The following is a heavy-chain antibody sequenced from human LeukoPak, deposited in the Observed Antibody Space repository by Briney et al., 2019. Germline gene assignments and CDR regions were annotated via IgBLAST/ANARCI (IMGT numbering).Heavy chain of an antibody. CDR1: GYSISSGYY. CDR2: IDRTGNR. V-gene: IGHV4-38-2*01. J-gene: IGHJ6*03. CDR3: ARVDNYYGLGSFGASHYYYMDV. D-gene: IGHD3-10*01. Sequence: PSETLSLTCAVSGYSISSGYYWGWIRQPPGKGLEWIARIDRTGNRYYNPPLKSRVTISVDTSKNQLSLTLTSLTAADTAIYYCARVDNYYGLGSFGASHYYYMDVWGKETTVTVSS.